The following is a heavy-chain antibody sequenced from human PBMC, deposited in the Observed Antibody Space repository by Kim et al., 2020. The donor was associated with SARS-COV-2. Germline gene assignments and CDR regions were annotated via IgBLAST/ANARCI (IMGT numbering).Heavy chain of an antibody. CDR1: GFSFSGQF. CDR2: ISSGSANTI. J-gene: IGHJ3*02. CDR3: ARAGIGWNAFDI. V-gene: IGHV3-11*01. Sequence: GGSLRLSCAASGFSFSGQFMNWIRQAPGKGLEWVSYISSGSANTIFYADSVKGRFTISRDNAKNSLYLQMNSLRAEDTAVYYCARAGIGWNAFDIWGLG. D-gene: IGHD2-15*01.